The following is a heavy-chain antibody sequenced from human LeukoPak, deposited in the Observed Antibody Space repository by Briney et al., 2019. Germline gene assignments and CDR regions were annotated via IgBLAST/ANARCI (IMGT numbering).Heavy chain of an antibody. CDR3: ARDLFYSVSGTYYNVGRVFNY. J-gene: IGHJ4*02. CDR2: INPNSGGT. V-gene: IGHV1-2*02. Sequence: ASVKVSCTASGFTFTGYYMHWVRQAPGQGLGWMGWINPNSGGTNYAQKFQGRVTMTRDTSITTAYMGLTSLRSDDTAVYYCARDLFYSVSGTYYNVGRVFNYWGQGTLVTVSS. D-gene: IGHD3-10*01. CDR1: GFTFTGYY.